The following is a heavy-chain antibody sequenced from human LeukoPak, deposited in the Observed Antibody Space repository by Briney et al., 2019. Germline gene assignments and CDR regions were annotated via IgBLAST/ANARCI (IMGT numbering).Heavy chain of an antibody. CDR2: INPNSGGT. V-gene: IGHV1-2*06. J-gene: IGHJ4*02. CDR1: GYTFTGYY. CDR3: ARGAAATRKYYYDSRAGFDY. Sequence: ASVKVSCKASGYTFTGYYMHWLRQAPGQGPEWMGRINPNSGGTNYAQKFQGRVTMTRDTSISTAYMELSRLRSDDTAVYYCARGAAATRKYYYDSRAGFDYWGQGTLVTVSS. D-gene: IGHD3-22*01.